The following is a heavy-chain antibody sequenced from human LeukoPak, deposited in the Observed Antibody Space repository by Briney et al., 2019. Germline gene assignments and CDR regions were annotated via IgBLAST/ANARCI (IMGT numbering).Heavy chain of an antibody. J-gene: IGHJ4*02. CDR2: IYHSGST. CDR1: GGSISSSSYY. D-gene: IGHD3-16*02. Sequence: SETLSLTCTVSGGSISSSSYYWGWIRQPPGKGLEWIGSIYHSGSTYYNPSLKSRVTISVDTSKNQFSLKLSSVTAADTAVYYCARVTVTYDYVWGSYRTAKYYFDYWGQGTLVTVSS. CDR3: ARVTVTYDYVWGSYRTAKYYFDY. V-gene: IGHV4-39*07.